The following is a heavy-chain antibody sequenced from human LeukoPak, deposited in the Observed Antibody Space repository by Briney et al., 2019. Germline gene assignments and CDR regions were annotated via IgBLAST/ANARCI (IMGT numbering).Heavy chain of an antibody. Sequence: ASAKVSCKASGYTFTSYYLYWVRQAPGQGLEWMGVINPSGGSTTSAQKFQGRVTMTRDTSTSTVYMELRSLRSEDTAVYYCARGPGPADDGGGYCFDYWGQGTLVTVSS. J-gene: IGHJ4*02. CDR1: GYTFTSYY. CDR3: ARGPGPADDGGGYCFDY. D-gene: IGHD3-22*01. V-gene: IGHV1-46*01. CDR2: INPSGGST.